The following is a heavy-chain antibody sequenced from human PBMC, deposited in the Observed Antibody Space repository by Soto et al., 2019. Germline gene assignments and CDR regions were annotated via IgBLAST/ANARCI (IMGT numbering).Heavy chain of an antibody. D-gene: IGHD3-3*01. J-gene: IGHJ4*02. CDR2: IYPSDSDT. V-gene: IGHV5-51*01. Sequence: AVEPLKISGKSSGYNFAGYWNAWVRQMPGKGLELMGIIYPSDSDTRYRPSFQGQVTISADKSISSAYLQWSSLRASDTAMYYCARGGVSTRTFDYWGQGTPVTVS. CDR3: ARGGVSTRTFDY. CDR1: GYNFAGYW.